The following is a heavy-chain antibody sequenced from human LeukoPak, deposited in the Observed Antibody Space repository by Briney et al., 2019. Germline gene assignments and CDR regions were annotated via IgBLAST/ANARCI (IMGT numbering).Heavy chain of an antibody. V-gene: IGHV3-23*01. CDR3: AKGRFYFDY. CDR1: GFTFSSYS. Sequence: PGGSLRLSCAASGFTFSSYSMNWVRQAPGKGLEWVSAFSGTGGTRYYADSVKGRFTISRDDSKNTLYLQMNSLRAEDTAVYYCAKGRFYFDYWGQGTLVTVSS. J-gene: IGHJ4*02. CDR2: FSGTGGTR.